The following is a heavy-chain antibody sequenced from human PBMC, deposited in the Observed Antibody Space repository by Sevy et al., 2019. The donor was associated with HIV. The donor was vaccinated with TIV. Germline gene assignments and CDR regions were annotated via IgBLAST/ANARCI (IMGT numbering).Heavy chain of an antibody. CDR1: GFTFSNYG. CDR2: VSNDGSKK. V-gene: IGHV3-30*18. Sequence: GGSLRLSCAASGFTFSNYGMHWVRQAPGKGLEWVSIVSNDGSKKYDADSVKGRFTISRDNSKNTLYLQMNSLRAEETAVYFCAKDRGFGGVIANYMDVWGKGATVTVSS. J-gene: IGHJ6*03. CDR3: AKDRGFGGVIANYMDV. D-gene: IGHD3-16*02.